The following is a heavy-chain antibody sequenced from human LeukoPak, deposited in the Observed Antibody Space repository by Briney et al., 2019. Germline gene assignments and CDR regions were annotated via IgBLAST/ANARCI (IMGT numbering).Heavy chain of an antibody. CDR2: IYHSGST. J-gene: IGHJ4*02. V-gene: IGHV4-34*01. CDR3: ARDTYDSSGYYLTPYYFDY. CDR1: GGSFSGYY. Sequence: SETLSLTCAVYGGSFSGYYWSWIRQPPGKGLEWIGSIYHSGSTYYNPSLKSRVTISVDTSKNQFSLKLSSVTAADTAVYYCARDTYDSSGYYLTPYYFDYWGQGTLVTVSS. D-gene: IGHD3-22*01.